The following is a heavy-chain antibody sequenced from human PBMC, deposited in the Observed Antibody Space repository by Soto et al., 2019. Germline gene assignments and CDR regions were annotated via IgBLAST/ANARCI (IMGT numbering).Heavy chain of an antibody. D-gene: IGHD2-15*01. CDR2: IYYSGST. J-gene: IGHJ4*02. V-gene: IGHV4-30-4*01. CDR3: ASRGTTTDCSGGSCYARGFDY. Sequence: PSETLSVRYSVAGGSIVGVGYCWIWISQPPGKGLEWIGYIYYSGSTYYNPSLKSRVTISVDTSKNQFSLKLSSVTAADTAVYYCASRGTTTDCSGGSCYARGFDYLRQGSLVPSTQ. CDR1: GGSIVGVGYC.